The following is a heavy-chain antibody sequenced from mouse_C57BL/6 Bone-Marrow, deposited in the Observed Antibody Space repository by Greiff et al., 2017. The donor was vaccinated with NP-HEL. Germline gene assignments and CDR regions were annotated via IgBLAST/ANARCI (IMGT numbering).Heavy chain of an antibody. D-gene: IGHD2-14*01. CDR1: GFTFSSYG. CDR3: ARRYYRGFYAMDY. Sequence: EVKVVESGGDLVKPGGSLKLSCAASGFTFSSYGMSWVRQTPDKRLEWVATISSGGSYTYYPDSVKGRFTISRDNAKNTLYLQMSSLKSEDTAMYYCARRYYRGFYAMDYWGQGTSVTVSS. V-gene: IGHV5-6*02. J-gene: IGHJ4*01. CDR2: ISSGGSYT.